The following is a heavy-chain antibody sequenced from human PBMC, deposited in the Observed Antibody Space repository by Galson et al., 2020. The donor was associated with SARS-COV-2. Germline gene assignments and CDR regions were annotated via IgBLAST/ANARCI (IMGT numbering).Heavy chain of an antibody. V-gene: IGHV2-5*02. D-gene: IGHD1-26*01. Sequence: SGPTLVKPTQTLTLTCTFSGFSLTTSGVGVGWIRQPPGKALDWLALIYWDDDKRYSPSLKTRLTITKDTSKNQVVLTMTNMDPVDTATYFCAHIRDDSRYSGSYPYWYFDLWGPGTLVTVSS. CDR3: AHIRDDSRYSGSYPYWYFDL. CDR2: IYWDDDK. J-gene: IGHJ2*01. CDR1: GFSLTTSGVG.